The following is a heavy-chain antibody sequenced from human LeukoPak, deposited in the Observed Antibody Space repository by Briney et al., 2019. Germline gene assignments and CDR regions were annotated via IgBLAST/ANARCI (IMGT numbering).Heavy chain of an antibody. CDR3: ARGAAGYSYG. J-gene: IGHJ4*02. D-gene: IGHD5-18*01. V-gene: IGHV4-59*01. CDR1: GGSISSYY. Sequence: PSETLSLTCTVSGGSISSYYWSWIRQPPGKGLEWIGHIYYSGSTNYSPSLKSRVTISIDTSKNQFSLRLNSVTAADTAAYYCARGAAGYSYGWGQGTLVTVSS. CDR2: IYYSGST.